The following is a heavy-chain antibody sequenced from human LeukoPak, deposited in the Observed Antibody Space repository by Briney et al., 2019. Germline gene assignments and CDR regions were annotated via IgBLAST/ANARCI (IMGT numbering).Heavy chain of an antibody. Sequence: ASVKVSCKASGYTFTGYYMHWVRQAPGQGLGWMGWINPNSGGTNYAQKFQGRVTMTRDTSISTAYMELSRLRSDDTAVYYCASFSSSRTFSYYYMDVWGKGTTVTVSS. CDR1: GYTFTGYY. D-gene: IGHD6-13*01. J-gene: IGHJ6*03. CDR3: ASFSSSRTFSYYYMDV. CDR2: INPNSGGT. V-gene: IGHV1-2*02.